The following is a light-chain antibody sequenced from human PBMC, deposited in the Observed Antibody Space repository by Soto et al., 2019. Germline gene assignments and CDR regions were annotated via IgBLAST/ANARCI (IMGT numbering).Light chain of an antibody. CDR1: SSDVGNYNY. Sequence: QSALTQSRSVSGSLGQSVTISCTGTSSDVGNYNYVSWYQKYPGKAPKLMIYDVSQRSSGVPDRFSGSKSGNTASLTISGLQAEDEADYYCCSYAGSYTYAVFGGGTQLTVL. V-gene: IGLV2-11*01. J-gene: IGLJ7*01. CDR3: CSYAGSYTYAV. CDR2: DVS.